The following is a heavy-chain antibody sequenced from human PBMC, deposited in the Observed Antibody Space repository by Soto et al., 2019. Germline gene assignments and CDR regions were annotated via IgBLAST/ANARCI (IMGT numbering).Heavy chain of an antibody. J-gene: IGHJ4*02. D-gene: IGHD4-17*01. CDR1: GITFSSYD. CDR3: ANSYGRGGY. Sequence: EVQLLESGGGVVQPGGSLRVSYAASGITFSSYDMSWVRQVPGKGLEWVSGISGSGGNTYYADSVKGRFTISRDNSKSTLYLQMNGLRAGDTAVYYCANSYGRGGYWGQGTLVTVSS. V-gene: IGHV3-23*01. CDR2: ISGSGGNT.